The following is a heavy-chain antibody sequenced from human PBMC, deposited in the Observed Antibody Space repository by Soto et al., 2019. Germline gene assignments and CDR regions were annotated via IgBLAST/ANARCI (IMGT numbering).Heavy chain of an antibody. V-gene: IGHV5-51*01. CDR2: IYPGDSDT. D-gene: IGHD3-16*01. Sequence: GESLKISCQSSGYRFSSYWIAWVRQMPGKGLEWMGIIYPGDSDTRYSPSFEGQVTISADKSNSTAYLQWSSLKASDTAMYYCARQGSNGAYYYYGMDVWGQGTTVTVSS. CDR1: GYRFSSYW. J-gene: IGHJ6*02. CDR3: ARQGSNGAYYYYGMDV.